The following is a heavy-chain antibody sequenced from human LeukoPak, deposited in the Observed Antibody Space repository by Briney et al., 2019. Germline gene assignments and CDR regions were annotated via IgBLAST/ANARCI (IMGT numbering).Heavy chain of an antibody. Sequence: PGGSLRLSCAASGFTFSSYWMSWVRQAPGKGREGVANIKQDGSEKYYVDSVKGRFTISRENAKKSLYVQMNRLRAEETGGYYGASSHPYCSGGSCYVDAFDIWGQGTMVTVSS. V-gene: IGHV3-7*01. CDR3: ASSHPYCSGGSCYVDAFDI. D-gene: IGHD2-15*01. CDR2: IKQDGSEK. CDR1: GFTFSSYW. J-gene: IGHJ3*02.